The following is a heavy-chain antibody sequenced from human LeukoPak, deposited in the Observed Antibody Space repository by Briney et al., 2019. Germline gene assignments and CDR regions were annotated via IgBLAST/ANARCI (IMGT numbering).Heavy chain of an antibody. Sequence: GASVKVSCKASGFTFSSYAISWVRQAPGQGLEWMGRIIPIFGIANYAQKFQGRVTITADKSTSTAYMELSSLRSEDTAVYYCARVSGIAAAGWFDPWGQGTLVTVSS. V-gene: IGHV1-69*04. CDR2: IIPIFGIA. J-gene: IGHJ5*02. CDR1: GFTFSSYA. CDR3: ARVSGIAAAGWFDP. D-gene: IGHD6-13*01.